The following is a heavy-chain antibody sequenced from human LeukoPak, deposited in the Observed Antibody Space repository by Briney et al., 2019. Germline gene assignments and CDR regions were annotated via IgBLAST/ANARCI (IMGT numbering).Heavy chain of an antibody. V-gene: IGHV4-59*01. CDR3: ARFAYCGGHCWYYFDY. D-gene: IGHD2-21*02. Sequence: SETLSLTCTVSGGSISNYYWSWIRQPPGRGLEWIGYIYSSGSTNYNPSLQSRVTISVDTSRNQFSLKLSSVTAADTAMYYCARFAYCGGHCWYYFDYWGQGTLVTVSS. CDR1: GGSISNYY. CDR2: IYSSGST. J-gene: IGHJ4*02.